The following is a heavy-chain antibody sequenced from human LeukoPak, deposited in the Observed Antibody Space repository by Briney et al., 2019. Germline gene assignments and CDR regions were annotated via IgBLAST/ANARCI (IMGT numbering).Heavy chain of an antibody. CDR3: ARKLGGSQCGGDCFFDH. CDR2: ISSTGSYT. CDR1: GFTLSVYY. Sequence: GGSLRLSCEASGFTLSVYYMSWFRQAPGKGLEWIGHISSTGSYTTYADSVRGRFTISRDNAKSLLFLQMNNLRAEDTAVYYCARKLGGSQCGGDCFFDHWGQGTLVVVSS. V-gene: IGHV3-11*03. D-gene: IGHD2-21*02. J-gene: IGHJ4*02.